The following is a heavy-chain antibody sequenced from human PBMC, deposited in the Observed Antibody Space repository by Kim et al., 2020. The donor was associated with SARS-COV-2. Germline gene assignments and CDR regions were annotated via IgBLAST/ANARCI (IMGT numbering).Heavy chain of an antibody. V-gene: IGHV3-23*01. Sequence: SWKGRFTSSRDNSKNTLCLQMNSLRAEDTAVYYCAKARTTVTAHDAFDIWGQGTMVTVSS. J-gene: IGHJ3*02. D-gene: IGHD4-17*01. CDR3: AKARTTVTAHDAFDI.